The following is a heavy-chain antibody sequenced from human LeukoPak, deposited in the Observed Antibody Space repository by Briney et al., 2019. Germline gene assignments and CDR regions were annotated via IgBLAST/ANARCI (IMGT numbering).Heavy chain of an antibody. CDR1: GXTFNSYG. CDR3: ARGGAVAGTVGTNWFDP. D-gene: IGHD6-19*01. Sequence: QPGRSLRLSCAASGXTFNSYGMHWVRQAPGKGLEWVAVIWYDGSNKYYADSVKGRFTISRDNSKNTLYLQMNSLRAEDTAVYYCARGGAVAGTVGTNWFDPWGQGTLVTVSS. CDR2: IWYDGSNK. V-gene: IGHV3-33*01. J-gene: IGHJ5*02.